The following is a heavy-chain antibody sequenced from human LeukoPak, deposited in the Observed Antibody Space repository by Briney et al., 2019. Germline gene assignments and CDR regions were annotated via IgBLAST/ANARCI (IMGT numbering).Heavy chain of an antibody. CDR2: LFYGENT. CDR1: GGSISPTSSSTYY. CDR3: ARQLPTAAADTRGYFDY. J-gene: IGHJ4*02. D-gene: IGHD6-25*01. Sequence: PSETLSLTCTVSGGSISPTSSSTYYWGWIRQAPGKGLEWIGSLFYGENTHYNPSLKSRATLSVDSSKNQFSLKLTSVTAADAAVYFCARQLPTAAADTRGYFDYWGQGTVVTVSS. V-gene: IGHV4-39*01.